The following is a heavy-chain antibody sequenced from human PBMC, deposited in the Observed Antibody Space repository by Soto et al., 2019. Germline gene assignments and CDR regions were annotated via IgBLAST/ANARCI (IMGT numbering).Heavy chain of an antibody. V-gene: IGHV4-30-4*01. J-gene: IGHJ5*02. CDR1: FNSISSGVYF. Sequence: SETLSRTWTVSFNSISSGVYFCIWIRQPPGKGLEWIGYIYRGGSTYNNPSLRSRVTMSIDTSKSQFSLRLTSVIAADTAIYYCARGPMAARLRWFDPWGQGTLVTVSS. CDR2: IYRGGST. D-gene: IGHD6-6*01. CDR3: ARGPMAARLRWFDP.